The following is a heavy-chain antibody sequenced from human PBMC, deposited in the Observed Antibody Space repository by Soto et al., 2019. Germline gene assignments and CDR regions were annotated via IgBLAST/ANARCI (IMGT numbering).Heavy chain of an antibody. Sequence: SETLSLTCTVSGGSIRNVYWSWIRQPPGKGLEWIGSIYHSGNTNYNPSLKSRVTISVDTSKNQFSLKLSSVTAADTAVYYCAKGTYYYDSSGSPSLYYFDYWGHGTLVTVSS. J-gene: IGHJ4*01. D-gene: IGHD3-22*01. V-gene: IGHV4-4*08. CDR1: GGSIRNVY. CDR3: AKGTYYYDSSGSPSLYYFDY. CDR2: IYHSGNT.